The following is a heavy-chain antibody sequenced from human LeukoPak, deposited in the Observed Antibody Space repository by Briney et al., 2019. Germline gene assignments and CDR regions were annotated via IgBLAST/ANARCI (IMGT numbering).Heavy chain of an antibody. V-gene: IGHV4-61*08. Sequence: SGPTLVKPTQTLTLTCTFSGFSLSTSGVGVGWIRQPPGKALEWIGYIYYSGSTNYNPSLKSRVTISVDTSKNQFSLKLSSVTAADTAVYYCARGGIYGDYAGYYFDYWGQGTLVTVSS. CDR1: GFSLSTSGVG. CDR3: ARGGIYGDYAGYYFDY. CDR2: IYYSGST. J-gene: IGHJ4*02. D-gene: IGHD4-17*01.